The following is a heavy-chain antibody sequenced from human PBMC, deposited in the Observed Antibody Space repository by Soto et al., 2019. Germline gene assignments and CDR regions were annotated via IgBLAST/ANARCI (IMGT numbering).Heavy chain of an antibody. Sequence: EVQLLESGGGLVQPGGSLRLSCAASGFTFRTYVMTWVRQAPGKGLMWVSAIRASGGDTYYADSVRGRFTISRDNSRNKRYLQMSSLTAEDTAIDYCAKDMIGTVADALDYWGQGTMVTVSS. CDR2: IRASGGDT. V-gene: IGHV3-23*01. CDR1: GFTFRTYV. CDR3: AKDMIGTVADALDY. D-gene: IGHD6-19*01. J-gene: IGHJ4*02.